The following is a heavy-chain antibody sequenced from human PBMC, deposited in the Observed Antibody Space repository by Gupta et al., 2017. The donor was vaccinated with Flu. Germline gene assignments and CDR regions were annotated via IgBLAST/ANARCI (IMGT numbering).Heavy chain of an antibody. V-gene: IGHV1-69*01. CDR1: GGTFSSYA. CDR2: IIPIFGTA. D-gene: IGHD6-19*01. J-gene: IGHJ6*02. CDR3: ARDHQRSSGWYSSYYYAMDV. Sequence: QVQLVQSGAEVKKPGSSVKVSCKASGGTFSSYAINWVRQAPGQGLEWMGGIIPIFGTANYAQKFQGRVTITADESTSTAYMELSSLRSEDTAVYYCARDHQRSSGWYSSYYYAMDVWGQGTTVTVSS.